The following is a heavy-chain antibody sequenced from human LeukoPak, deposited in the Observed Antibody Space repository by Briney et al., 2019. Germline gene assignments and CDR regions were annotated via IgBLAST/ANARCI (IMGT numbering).Heavy chain of an antibody. D-gene: IGHD2-2*02. J-gene: IGHJ4*02. CDR2: ISGSGGST. CDR1: GFTFSSYE. Sequence: GGSLRLSCAASGFTFSSYEMNWVRQAPGKGLEWVSAISGSGGSTYYADSVKGRFTISRDNSKNTLYLQMNSLRAEDTAVYYCAKEGICSSTSCYTPNPYWGQGTLVTVSS. V-gene: IGHV3-23*01. CDR3: AKEGICSSTSCYTPNPY.